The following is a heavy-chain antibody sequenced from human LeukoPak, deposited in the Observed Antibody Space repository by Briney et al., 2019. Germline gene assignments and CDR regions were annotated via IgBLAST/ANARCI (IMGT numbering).Heavy chain of an antibody. CDR3: ARDLAMAGRDLDY. D-gene: IGHD6-19*01. Sequence: GGSLRLSCAASGFAFRNYYMDWIRQAPGKGLEWVAYISNSGTIVYYAESVKGRFTISRDNAKDSLYLQMNSLRAEDTALYYCARDLAMAGRDLDYWGQGTLVTVSS. CDR1: GFAFRNYY. J-gene: IGHJ4*02. V-gene: IGHV3-11*01. CDR2: ISNSGTIV.